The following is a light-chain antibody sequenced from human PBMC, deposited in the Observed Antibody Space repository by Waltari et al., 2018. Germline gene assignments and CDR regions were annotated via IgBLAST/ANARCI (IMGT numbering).Light chain of an antibody. V-gene: IGKV3-15*01. J-gene: IGKJ2*01. CDR3: QQYNNWPPVT. CDR2: AAS. CDR1: QSVSDN. Sequence: EIVMTQSPATLSVSPGERATLSCRASQSVSDNLAWYQQKPGQTPRLLIYAASTRANGIPARFSGGGSGTEFTLTISSLQSEDFVVYYCQQYNNWPPVTFGQGTKVEIK.